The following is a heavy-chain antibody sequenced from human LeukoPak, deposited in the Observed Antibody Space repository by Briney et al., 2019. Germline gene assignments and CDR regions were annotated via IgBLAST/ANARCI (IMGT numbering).Heavy chain of an antibody. CDR3: ARSRVQLWFAAFDI. CDR1: GFTFSSYW. J-gene: IGHJ3*02. CDR2: IRQDGSEK. Sequence: GGSLRLSCAASGFTFSSYWMSWVRQAPGKGLEWVANIRQDGSEKYYVDSVKGRLTISRDNAKNSLYLQMNSLRAEDTAVYYCARSRVQLWFAAFDIWGQGTMVTVSS. V-gene: IGHV3-7*01. D-gene: IGHD5-18*01.